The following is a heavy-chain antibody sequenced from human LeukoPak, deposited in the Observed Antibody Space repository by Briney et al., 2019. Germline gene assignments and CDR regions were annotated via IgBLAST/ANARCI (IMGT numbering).Heavy chain of an antibody. CDR3: AILQTLGGDGSKKDDAFDI. D-gene: IGHD5-24*01. Sequence: PRGSLRLSCAASGFTFSSYGIHGFRQAPGKGLEWVAGISYDGSNKFYADSVKGRFTISRDNSKNTLYLQMNSLRAEDTAVYYCAILQTLGGDGSKKDDAFDIWGQGTMVTVSP. CDR1: GFTFSSYG. V-gene: IGHV3-30*03. CDR2: ISYDGSNK. J-gene: IGHJ3*02.